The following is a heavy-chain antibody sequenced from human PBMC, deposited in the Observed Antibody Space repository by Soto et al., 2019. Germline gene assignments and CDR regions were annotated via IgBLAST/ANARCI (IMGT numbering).Heavy chain of an antibody. CDR3: AKDPGYYDFWSAYSDF. Sequence: GGSLRLSCAASGFTFSSYAMSWVRQAPGKGLEWVSAISGSGDSTYYADSVKGRFTISRDNSNNTLYLQMNSLRAEDTAVYYCAKDPGYYDFWSAYSDFWGQGTLVTVSS. CDR2: ISGSGDST. J-gene: IGHJ4*02. CDR1: GFTFSSYA. D-gene: IGHD3-3*01. V-gene: IGHV3-23*01.